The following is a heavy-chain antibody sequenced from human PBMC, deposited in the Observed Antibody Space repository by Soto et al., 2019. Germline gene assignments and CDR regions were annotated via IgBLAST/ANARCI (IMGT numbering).Heavy chain of an antibody. CDR1: GYTFTSYD. CDR2: MNPNSDNT. J-gene: IGHJ4*02. V-gene: IGHV1-8*01. Sequence: AAAKCFCKASGYTFTSYDTNWVRQATGQGLEWMGYMNPNSDNTGYEQRFQGRVTMTSDTSISTAYMELSSLRSEDTAVYYCARGNSGYDYWGQGTLVTVSS. CDR3: ARGNSGYDY. D-gene: IGHD5-12*01.